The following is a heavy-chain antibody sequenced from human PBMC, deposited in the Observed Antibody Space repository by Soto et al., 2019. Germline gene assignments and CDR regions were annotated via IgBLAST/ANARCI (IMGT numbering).Heavy chain of an antibody. J-gene: IGHJ4*02. CDR1: GFTFSSYA. CDR3: AKGGGCCGGSCYSLLDY. CDR2: ISGSGGST. D-gene: IGHD2-15*01. V-gene: IGHV3-23*01. Sequence: EVQLLESGGGLVQPGGSLRLSCAASGFTFSSYAMSWVRQAPGKGLEWVSAISGSGGSTYYADSVKGRFTISRDNSKNPLYLQMNSLRADDTAVYYCAKGGGCCGGSCYSLLDYWGRGTLGTVSS.